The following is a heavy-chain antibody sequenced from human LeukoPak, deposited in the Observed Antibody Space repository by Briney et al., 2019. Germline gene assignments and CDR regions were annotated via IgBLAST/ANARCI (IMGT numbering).Heavy chain of an antibody. J-gene: IGHJ4*02. D-gene: IGHD1-26*01. V-gene: IGHV4-59*12. Sequence: PSETLSLTCTVSGGSISSYYWSWIRQPPGKGLEWIGYIYYSGSTNYNPSLKSRVTMSVDTSRNQFSLKLSSVTAADTAVYYCARVVRGSYFDYWGQGTLVTVSS. CDR3: ARVVRGSYFDY. CDR2: IYYSGST. CDR1: GGSISSYY.